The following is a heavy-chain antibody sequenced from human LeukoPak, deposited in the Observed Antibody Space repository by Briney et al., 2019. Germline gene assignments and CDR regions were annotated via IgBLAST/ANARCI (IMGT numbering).Heavy chain of an antibody. CDR2: ISGSGGST. CDR3: AKEFGGYFDLTPFDY. Sequence: PGGSLRLSCAASGFSFSNYAMSWVRQAPGKGLEWVSVISGSGGSTYYVDSVKGRFTISRDNSKNTLYLQMNSLRAEDTAVYYCAKEFGGYFDLTPFDYWGQGTLVTVSS. V-gene: IGHV3-23*01. CDR1: GFSFSNYA. J-gene: IGHJ4*02. D-gene: IGHD3-9*01.